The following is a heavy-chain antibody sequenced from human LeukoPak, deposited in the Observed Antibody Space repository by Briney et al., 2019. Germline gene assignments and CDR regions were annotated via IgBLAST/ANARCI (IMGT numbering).Heavy chain of an antibody. V-gene: IGHV4-39*01. CDR2: IDYSGST. Sequence: SETLSLTCSVSGGSISSCSHYWGWIRQPPGKGLEWIGSIDYSGSTYYNPSLKSRVTISVDTSRNQFSLKLSSVTAADTAVYYCARAVGVTAIHNAFDIWGQGTMVTVSS. D-gene: IGHD2-21*02. J-gene: IGHJ3*02. CDR1: GGSISSCSHY. CDR3: ARAVGVTAIHNAFDI.